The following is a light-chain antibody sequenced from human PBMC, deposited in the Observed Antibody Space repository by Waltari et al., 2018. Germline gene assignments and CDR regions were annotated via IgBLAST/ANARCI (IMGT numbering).Light chain of an antibody. J-gene: IGKJ2*01. CDR3: QQSYSTPPYT. CDR1: QSIGSY. V-gene: IGKV1-39*01. CDR2: AAS. Sequence: DIQMTQSPSSLSASVGDRVTITCRASQSIGSYLNGYLQKPGKAPQLLINAASTLQSGVTSRCSGSGSGTAFTLTISSLQPEDFATYYCQQSYSTPPYTFGQGTKLEIK.